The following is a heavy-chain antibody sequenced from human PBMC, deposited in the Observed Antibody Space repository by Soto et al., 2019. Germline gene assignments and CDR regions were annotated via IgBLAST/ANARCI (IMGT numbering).Heavy chain of an antibody. Sequence: QVQLVQSGADVKKPGTSVKVSCKAAEYSFTNYCMYWVRQAPGQGLEWMGMINPRTGSTRYAQKFQDRVTLTRDTSTTTVYMELSTLISDDTAVYYCARDGGLLTASWHYDLWGPGTLVTVSS. D-gene: IGHD2-15*01. V-gene: IGHV1-46*01. CDR3: ARDGGLLTASWHYDL. J-gene: IGHJ2*01. CDR2: INPRTGST. CDR1: EYSFTNYC.